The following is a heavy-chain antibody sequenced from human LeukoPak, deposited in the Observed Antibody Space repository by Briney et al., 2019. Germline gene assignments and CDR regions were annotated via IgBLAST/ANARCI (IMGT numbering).Heavy chain of an antibody. CDR1: GFTFSSYS. Sequence: GGSLRLSCAASGFTFSSYSMNWVRQAPGKGLEWVSSISSSSSYIYYADSVKGRFTISRDNAKNSLYPQMNSLRAEDTAVYYCARDKFSGSYYYFDYWGQGTLVTVSS. D-gene: IGHD1-26*01. CDR3: ARDKFSGSYYYFDY. CDR2: ISSSSSYI. V-gene: IGHV3-21*01. J-gene: IGHJ4*02.